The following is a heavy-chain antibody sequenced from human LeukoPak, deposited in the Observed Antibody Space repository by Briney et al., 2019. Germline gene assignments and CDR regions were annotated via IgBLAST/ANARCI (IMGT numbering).Heavy chain of an antibody. CDR3: ARGGLEPVDY. J-gene: IGHJ4*02. CDR1: GFTFGTFW. V-gene: IGHV3-74*01. Sequence: GGSLRLSCAASGFTFGTFWMHGVRQAPGKGLVWVSRINPEETTTNYADAVKGRFTISRDNAKNTLYLQMNSLRAEDTAVYYCARGGLEPVDYWGQGTLVTVSS. CDR2: INPEETTT. D-gene: IGHD1-14*01.